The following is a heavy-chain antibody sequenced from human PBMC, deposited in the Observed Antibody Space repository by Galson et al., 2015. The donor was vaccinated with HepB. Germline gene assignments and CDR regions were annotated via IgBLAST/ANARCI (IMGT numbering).Heavy chain of an antibody. Sequence: SLRLSCAASGFTFSSYSMNWVRQAPGKGLEWVSSISSSSSYIYYADSVKGRFTISRDNAKNSLYLQMNSLRAEDTAVYYCAGGRTVHQFDYWGQGTLVTVPS. J-gene: IGHJ4*02. CDR1: GFTFSSYS. CDR2: ISSSSSYI. D-gene: IGHD1-1*01. CDR3: AGGRTVHQFDY. V-gene: IGHV3-21*01.